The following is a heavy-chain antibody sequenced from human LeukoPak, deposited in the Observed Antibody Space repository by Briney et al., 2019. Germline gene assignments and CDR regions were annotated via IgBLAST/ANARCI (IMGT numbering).Heavy chain of an antibody. Sequence: SETLSLTCSVSGGSISSSSYYWSWIRQPPGKGLEWIGEINHSGSTNYNPSLKSRVTISVDTSKNQFSLKLSSVTAADTAVYYCARGSSRSRFIWGQGTMVTVSS. D-gene: IGHD2-2*01. CDR2: INHSGST. CDR3: ARGSSRSRFI. J-gene: IGHJ3*02. V-gene: IGHV4-39*07. CDR1: GGSISSSSYY.